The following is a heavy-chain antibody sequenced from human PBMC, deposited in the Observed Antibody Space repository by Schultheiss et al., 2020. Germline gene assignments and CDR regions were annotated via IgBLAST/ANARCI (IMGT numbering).Heavy chain of an antibody. V-gene: IGHV4-59*12. D-gene: IGHD6-13*01. J-gene: IGHJ5*02. CDR2: IYYSGST. CDR3: AREVGQQLVRDCWFDP. CDR1: GGSISSYY. Sequence: SETLSLTCTVSGGSISSYYWSWIRQPPGKGLEWIGYIYYSGSTNYNPSLKSRVTISVDTSKNQFSLKLSSVTAADTAVYYCAREVGQQLVRDCWFDPWGQGTLVTVSS.